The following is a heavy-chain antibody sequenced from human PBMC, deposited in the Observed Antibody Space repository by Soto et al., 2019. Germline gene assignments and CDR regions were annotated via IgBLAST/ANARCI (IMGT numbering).Heavy chain of an antibody. J-gene: IGHJ5*02. CDR3: ARVFWEQLVNGWFDP. Sequence: VSVNLSRKASGYNFTRYCSSCVRQAPGQGLEWMGWISAYNGNTNYAQEIQGRVTMTKDTSKSTASMELRSLRSEDTAVYYCARVFWEQLVNGWFDPWGQGTLVTVSS. D-gene: IGHD6-13*01. V-gene: IGHV1-18*01. CDR2: ISAYNGNT. CDR1: GYNFTRYC.